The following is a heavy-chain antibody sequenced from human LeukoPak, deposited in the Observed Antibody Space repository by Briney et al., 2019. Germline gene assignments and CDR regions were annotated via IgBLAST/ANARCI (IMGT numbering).Heavy chain of an antibody. CDR3: ARDPQWLPKGLFDY. J-gene: IGHJ4*02. D-gene: IGHD3-22*01. Sequence: GGSLRLSCAASGFTFSSYWMSWVRQAPGKGLEWVANIKQDGSEKYYVDSVKGRFTISRDNAKNSLYLQMNSLRAEDTAVYYCARDPQWLPKGLFDYWGQGTLVTVSS. CDR1: GFTFSSYW. CDR2: IKQDGSEK. V-gene: IGHV3-7*01.